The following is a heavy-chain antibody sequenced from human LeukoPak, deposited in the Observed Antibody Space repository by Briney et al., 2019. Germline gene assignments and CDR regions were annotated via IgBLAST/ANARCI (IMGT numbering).Heavy chain of an antibody. CDR1: GFNFEDYA. V-gene: IGHV3-9*01. Sequence: PGGSLRLSCIASGFNFEDYAMHWVRQVPGKGLECVSGISWHSGSVGYGDSVKGRFTISRDNAKSSLYLQMNSLRPEDTALYYCVKEFGVVSGWYGLQYFDLWGQGTLVTVAS. J-gene: IGHJ4*02. CDR2: ISWHSGSV. CDR3: VKEFGVVSGWYGLQYFDL. D-gene: IGHD6-19*01.